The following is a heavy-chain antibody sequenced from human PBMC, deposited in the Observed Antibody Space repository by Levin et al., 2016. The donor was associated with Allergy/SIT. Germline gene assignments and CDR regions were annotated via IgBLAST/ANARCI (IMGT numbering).Heavy chain of an antibody. CDR2: INHSGST. CDR3: ARAATSKGGYSYGYFDY. J-gene: IGHJ4*02. Sequence: RQAPGKGLEWIGEINHSGSTNYNPSLKSRVTISVDTSKNQFSLKLSSVTAADTAVYYCARAATSKGGYSYGYFDYWGQGTLVTVSS. V-gene: IGHV4-34*01. D-gene: IGHD5-18*01.